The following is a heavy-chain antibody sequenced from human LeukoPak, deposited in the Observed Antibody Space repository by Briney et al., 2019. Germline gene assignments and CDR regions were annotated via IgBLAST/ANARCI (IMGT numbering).Heavy chain of an antibody. Sequence: GASVKVSCKASVYTFTTHFIHWVRQAPGQGLQWMGMINPSGGSAIYAQKFQGRVTMTSDTSTSTVYMELHTVRSEDTALYFCARERGELHRELDSWGQGTLVTVSS. J-gene: IGHJ4*02. CDR2: INPSGGSA. CDR1: VYTFTTHF. V-gene: IGHV1-46*01. D-gene: IGHD1-26*01. CDR3: ARERGELHRELDS.